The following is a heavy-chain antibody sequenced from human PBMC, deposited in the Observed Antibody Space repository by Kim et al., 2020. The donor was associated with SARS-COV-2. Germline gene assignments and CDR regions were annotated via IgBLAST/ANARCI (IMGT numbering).Heavy chain of an antibody. CDR1: GFTVSSNY. V-gene: IGHV3-66*02. CDR2: IYSGGST. J-gene: IGHJ4*02. D-gene: IGHD3-10*01. CDR3: ARDRFGDRPPDY. Sequence: GGSLRLSCAASGFTVSSNYMSWVRQAPGKGLEWVSVIYSGGSTYYADSVKGRFTISRDNSKNTLYLQMNSLRAEDTAVYYCARDRFGDRPPDYWGQGTLVTVSS.